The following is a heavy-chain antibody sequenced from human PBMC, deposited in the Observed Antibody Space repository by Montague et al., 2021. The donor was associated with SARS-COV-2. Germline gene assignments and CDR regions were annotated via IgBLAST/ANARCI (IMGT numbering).Heavy chain of an antibody. CDR2: IYYSGST. D-gene: IGHD3-10*01. V-gene: IGHV4-59*08. CDR1: GGSISSSY. Sequence: SETLSLTCTVSGGSISSSYWTWIRQPPGKGLEWIGYIYYSGSTSYNPSLKSRVTMSVDTSKNQFSLKLSSVTAADTAVYYCARGSGSYSTFDFWGQGTLVTVSS. CDR3: ARGSGSYSTFDF. J-gene: IGHJ4*02.